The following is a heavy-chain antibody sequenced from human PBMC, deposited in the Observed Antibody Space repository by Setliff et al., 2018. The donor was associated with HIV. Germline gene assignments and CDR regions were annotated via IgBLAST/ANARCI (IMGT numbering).Heavy chain of an antibody. CDR2: IIPILGIA. CDR3: ASPRLDWSFSHFDY. CDR1: GGTFNSYA. V-gene: IGHV1-69*10. Sequence: SVKVSCKASGGTFNSYAIKWVRQAPGQGLECMGEIIPILGIASYAQKFQGRVTFSADTSTSTAYMELSGLRSEDTAVYYCASPRLDWSFSHFDYWGQGTPVTVSS. J-gene: IGHJ4*02. D-gene: IGHD3-9*01.